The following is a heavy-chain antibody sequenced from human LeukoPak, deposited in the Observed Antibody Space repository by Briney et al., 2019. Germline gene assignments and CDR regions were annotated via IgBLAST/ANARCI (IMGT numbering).Heavy chain of an antibody. V-gene: IGHV4-61*02. CDR1: GGSITSGSYY. D-gene: IGHD3-9*01. Sequence: SETLSLTCTVSGGSITSGSYYWSWIRQPAGKGLEWIGRIYTSGSTNYNPSLKSRVTISVHTSKNQFSLKLSSVTAADTAVYYCARHRSRYYDILTGYSPKGYYFDYWGQGTLVTVSS. J-gene: IGHJ4*02. CDR2: IYTSGST. CDR3: ARHRSRYYDILTGYSPKGYYFDY.